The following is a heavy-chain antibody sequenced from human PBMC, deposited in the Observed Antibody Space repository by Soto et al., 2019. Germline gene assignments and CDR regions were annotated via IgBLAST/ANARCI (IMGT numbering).Heavy chain of an antibody. CDR3: ARDLYSGSYSYFAY. D-gene: IGHD1-26*01. Sequence: ASVKVSCKASGYTFTSYGISWVRQAPGQGLEWIGWISAYNGNTNYAQKLQGRVTMTTDTSTSTAYMELRSLRSDDTAVYYCARDLYSGSYSYFAYWGQGTLVTVSS. CDR1: GYTFTSYG. CDR2: ISAYNGNT. J-gene: IGHJ4*02. V-gene: IGHV1-18*01.